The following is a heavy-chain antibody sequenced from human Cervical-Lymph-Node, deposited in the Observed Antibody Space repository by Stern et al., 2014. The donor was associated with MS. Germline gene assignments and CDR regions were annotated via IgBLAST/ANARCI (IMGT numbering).Heavy chain of an antibody. CDR1: GASVTSSY. CDR2: LYYSGST. D-gene: IGHD6-19*01. V-gene: IGHV4-59*02. Sequence: VQLEESGPGLVKPSETLSLTCTVSGASVTSSYWGWIRQPPGKGLEWIGYLYYSGSTNVNPSLKSRATMSLDTSKNQFSLRLSAVTAADTAVYYCARVHSSGWYAYGSFHNWGQGSLVTVSS. J-gene: IGHJ1*01. CDR3: ARVHSSGWYAYGSFHN.